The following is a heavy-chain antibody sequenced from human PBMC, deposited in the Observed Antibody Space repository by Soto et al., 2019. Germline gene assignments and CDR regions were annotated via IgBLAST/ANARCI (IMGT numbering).Heavy chain of an antibody. Sequence: PSETLSLTCAVYGGSFSGYYWSWIRQPPGKGLEWIGEINHSGSTNYNPSLKSRVTISVDTSKNQFSLKLSSVTAADTAVYYCARGKIAAAGTGIWEYYGMDVWGQGTTVTVS. V-gene: IGHV4-34*01. CDR3: ARGKIAAAGTGIWEYYGMDV. CDR2: INHSGST. J-gene: IGHJ6*02. CDR1: GGSFSGYY. D-gene: IGHD6-13*01.